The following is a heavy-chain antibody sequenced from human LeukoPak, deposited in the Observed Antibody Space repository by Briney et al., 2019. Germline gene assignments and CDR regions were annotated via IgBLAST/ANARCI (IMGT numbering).Heavy chain of an antibody. CDR2: ISSDGRNK. D-gene: IGHD6-13*01. CDR3: AKELRGGVFPDY. V-gene: IGHV3-30*18. Sequence: GGSLRLSCAASGFTFSSYAMYWVRQAQGKGLECVALISSDGRNKYYTDSVKGRFTISRDTSKNTLYLQMNSLRAEDTSMYYCAKELRGGVFPDYWGQGTLVTVSS. CDR1: GFTFSSYA. J-gene: IGHJ4*02.